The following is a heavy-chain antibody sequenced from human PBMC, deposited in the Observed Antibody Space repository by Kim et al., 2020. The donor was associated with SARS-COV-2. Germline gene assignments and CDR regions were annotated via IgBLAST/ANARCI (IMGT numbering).Heavy chain of an antibody. Sequence: SETLSLTCTVSGGSISSSSNYWGWMRQPPGKGLEWIGNIQYSGSTYYNPSLKSRVTISLDTPKNQFSLKLSSVTAADTAVYYCARDKPWFDPWGQGTLVTVSS. J-gene: IGHJ5*02. CDR1: GGSISSSSNY. CDR3: ARDKPWFDP. V-gene: IGHV4-39*07. CDR2: IQYSGST.